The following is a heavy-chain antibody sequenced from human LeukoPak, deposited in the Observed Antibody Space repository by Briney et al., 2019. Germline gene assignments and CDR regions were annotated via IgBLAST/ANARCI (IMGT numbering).Heavy chain of an antibody. V-gene: IGHV1-2*03. CDR3: GRDSVRKSSQDGYKYNGFDY. CDR1: SSTLTNYN. CDR2: STQTNNGGT. J-gene: IGHJ4*02. D-gene: IGHD5-24*01. Sequence: GPSVKAACVAYSSTLTNYNISWVRPPDEHWVGWMGSTQTNNGGTNYAQKFQGRVTMTRDTSVTTAYMDLSGLTSDDTACYYCGRDSVRKSSQDGYKYNGFDYGAQGTLVSVS.